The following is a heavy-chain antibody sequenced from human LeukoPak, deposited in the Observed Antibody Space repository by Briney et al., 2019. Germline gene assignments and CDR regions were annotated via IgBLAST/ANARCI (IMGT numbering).Heavy chain of an antibody. D-gene: IGHD1-26*01. CDR3: AKDRSGYNSGTYFDY. CDR1: GFTFTRYA. CDR2: ISGSGGST. J-gene: IGHJ4*02. V-gene: IGHV3-23*01. Sequence: GSLRLSCAASGFTFTRYAMSWVRQAPGKGLEWVSVISGSGGSTYYADSVKGRFTISRDNSKNTLFLQMNSPRTEDTAIYYCAKDRSGYNSGTYFDYWGQGTLVTVSS.